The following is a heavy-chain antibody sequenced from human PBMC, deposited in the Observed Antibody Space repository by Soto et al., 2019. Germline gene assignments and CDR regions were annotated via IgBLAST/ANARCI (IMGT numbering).Heavy chain of an antibody. J-gene: IGHJ4*02. D-gene: IGHD1-26*01. CDR3: ATTSGSYYGGLDY. CDR2: MYYSGSS. Sequence: QVQLQESGPGLVKPSETLSLTCTVSGGSISSYYWSWIRQPPGKGLEWIGYMYYSGSSNYNPSLTSRVTISVDTSKNQFSLKLSSVTAADTAVYYCATTSGSYYGGLDYWGQGTLVTVSS. V-gene: IGHV4-59*08. CDR1: GGSISSYY.